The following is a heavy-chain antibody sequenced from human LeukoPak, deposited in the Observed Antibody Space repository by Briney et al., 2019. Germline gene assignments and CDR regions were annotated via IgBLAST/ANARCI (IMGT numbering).Heavy chain of an antibody. Sequence: SETLSLTCTVSGGSISSSSYYWGWIRQSPGKGLEWIGSIYYSGSTYYNPSLKSRVTISVDTSKNQFSLKLSSVTAADTAVYYCARRRYSSSWYRIDDAFDIWGQGTMVTVSS. V-gene: IGHV4-39*01. CDR1: GGSISSSSYY. CDR3: ARRRYSSSWYRIDDAFDI. J-gene: IGHJ3*02. CDR2: IYYSGST. D-gene: IGHD6-13*01.